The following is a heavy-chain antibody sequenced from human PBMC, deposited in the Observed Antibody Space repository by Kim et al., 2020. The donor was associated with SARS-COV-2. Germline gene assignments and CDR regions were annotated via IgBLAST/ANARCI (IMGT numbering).Heavy chain of an antibody. V-gene: IGHV3-21*01. D-gene: IGHD4-17*01. J-gene: IGHJ1*01. Sequence: GSLRLSCAASGFTFSSYSMNWVRQAPGKGLEWVSSISSSSSYIYYADSVKGRFTISRDNAKNSLYLQMNSLRAEDTAVYYCARDALTYGAEYFQHWGQGTLVTVSS. CDR2: ISSSSSYI. CDR3: ARDALTYGAEYFQH. CDR1: GFTFSSYS.